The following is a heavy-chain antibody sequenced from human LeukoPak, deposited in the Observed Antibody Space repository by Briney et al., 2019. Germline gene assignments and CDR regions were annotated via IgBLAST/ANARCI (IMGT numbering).Heavy chain of an antibody. D-gene: IGHD6-13*01. CDR2: INHSGST. Sequence: SETLSLTCAAYGGSFSGYYWSWIRQPPGKGLEWIGEINHSGSTNYNPSLKSRVTISVDTSKNQFSLKLSSVTAADTAVYYCYAYSSSWYSYYGMDVWGQGTTVTVSS. J-gene: IGHJ6*02. V-gene: IGHV4-34*01. CDR1: GGSFSGYY. CDR3: YAYSSSWYSYYGMDV.